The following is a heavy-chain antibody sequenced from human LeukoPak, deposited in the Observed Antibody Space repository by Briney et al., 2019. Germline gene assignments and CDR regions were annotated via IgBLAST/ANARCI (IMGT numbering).Heavy chain of an antibody. Sequence: SVKVSCKASGGTFSSYAISWVRQAPGQGLEWMGGIIPIFGTANYAQKFQGRVTITTDESTSTAYTELSSLRSEDTAVYYCATSLRFLEWLLYGAGFDYWGQGTLVTVSS. J-gene: IGHJ4*02. CDR3: ATSLRFLEWLLYGAGFDY. CDR2: IIPIFGTA. D-gene: IGHD3-3*01. V-gene: IGHV1-69*05. CDR1: GGTFSSYA.